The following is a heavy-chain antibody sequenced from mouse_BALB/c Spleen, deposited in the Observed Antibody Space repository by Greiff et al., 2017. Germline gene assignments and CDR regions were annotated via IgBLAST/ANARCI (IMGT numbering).Heavy chain of an antibody. J-gene: IGHJ4*01. CDR2: ISSGGST. CDR3: ARGGYYYAMDY. CDR1: GFTFSSYA. V-gene: IGHV5-6-5*01. D-gene: IGHD1-2*01. Sequence: DVKLQESGGGLVKPGGSLKLSCAASGFTFSSYAMSWVRQTPEKRLEWVASISSGGSTYYPDSVKGRFTISRDNARNILYLQMSSLRSEDTAMYYCARGGYYYAMDYWGQGTSGTVSS.